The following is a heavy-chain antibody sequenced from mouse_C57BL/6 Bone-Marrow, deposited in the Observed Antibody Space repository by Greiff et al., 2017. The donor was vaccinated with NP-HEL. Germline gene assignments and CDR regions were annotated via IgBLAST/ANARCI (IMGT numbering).Heavy chain of an antibody. CDR1: GYTFTDYY. D-gene: IGHD1-1*01. V-gene: IGHV1-26*01. CDR2: INPNNGGT. CDR3: ARFPAYYGSPYYDMDY. Sequence: EVQLQQSGPELVKPGASVKISCKASGYTFTDYYMNWVKQSHGKSLEWIGDINPNNGGTSYNQKFKGKATLTADKSSSTAYMELRSLTSDDSAVYDCARFPAYYGSPYYDMDYWGQGTSVTVSS. J-gene: IGHJ4*01.